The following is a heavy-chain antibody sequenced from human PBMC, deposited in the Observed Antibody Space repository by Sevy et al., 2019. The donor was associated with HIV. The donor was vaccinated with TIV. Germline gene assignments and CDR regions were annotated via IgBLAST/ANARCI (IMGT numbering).Heavy chain of an antibody. CDR1: GFTCSSYS. CDR2: ISSSSSTI. Sequence: GGSLRLSCAASGFTCSSYSMNWVRQAPGKGLEWVSYISSSSSTIYYADSVKGRFTISRDNAKNSLYLQMNSLRAEDTAVYYCAREDSSSSDAFDIWGQGTMVTVSS. V-gene: IGHV3-48*01. D-gene: IGHD6-6*01. CDR3: AREDSSSSDAFDI. J-gene: IGHJ3*02.